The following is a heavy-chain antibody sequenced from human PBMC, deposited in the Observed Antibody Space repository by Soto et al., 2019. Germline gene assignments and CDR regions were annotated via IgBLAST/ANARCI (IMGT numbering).Heavy chain of an antibody. CDR3: ARRHLAVAVSPWFDH. D-gene: IGHD6-19*01. CDR2: IDSSGEK. Sequence: QVTLKESGPVLVKPTETLTLRCTVSGLSITDSEMGVSWIRQPPGQPLEWLAHIDSSGEKSYRTSLKSRLAISKDTSKSQIVLTMTNMDPADTATYYCARRHLAVAVSPWFDHWGQGIPVTVSS. J-gene: IGHJ5*02. V-gene: IGHV2-26*01. CDR1: GLSITDSEMG.